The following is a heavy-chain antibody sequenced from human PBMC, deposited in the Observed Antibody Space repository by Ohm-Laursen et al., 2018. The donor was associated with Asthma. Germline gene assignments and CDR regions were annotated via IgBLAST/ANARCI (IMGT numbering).Heavy chain of an antibody. V-gene: IGHV3-23*01. CDR2: ISGSGGST. D-gene: IGHD3-3*01. Sequence: SLRLSCSASGFTFSSYAMSWVRQAPGKGLEWVSAISGSGGSTYYADSVKGRFTISRDNSKNTLYLQMNSLRAEDTAVYYCAKGPYYDFWSGYPYFDYWGQGTLVTVSS. CDR1: GFTFSSYA. CDR3: AKGPYYDFWSGYPYFDY. J-gene: IGHJ4*02.